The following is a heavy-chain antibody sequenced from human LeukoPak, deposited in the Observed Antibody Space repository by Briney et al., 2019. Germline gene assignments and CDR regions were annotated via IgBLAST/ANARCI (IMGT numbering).Heavy chain of an antibody. CDR3: ARDLSTSPHWELDY. CDR1: GYTFTDYF. J-gene: IGHJ4*02. Sequence: ASAKVSCKASGYTFTDYFTHWVRQAPGQGLEWMGWINPNSGGTKYAQQFQGRVTLTRDTSIATAYMELSTLRSDDTAVYYCARDLSTSPHWELDYWGQGTLVTVSS. V-gene: IGHV1-2*02. D-gene: IGHD1-1*01. CDR2: INPNSGGT.